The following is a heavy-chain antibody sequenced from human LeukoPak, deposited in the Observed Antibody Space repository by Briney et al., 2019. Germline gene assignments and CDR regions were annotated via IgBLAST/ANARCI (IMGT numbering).Heavy chain of an antibody. D-gene: IGHD5-18*01. V-gene: IGHV4-39*07. CDR2: IYYSGST. CDR1: GGSISSSSYY. CDR3: ARDRQWIQLWTTYYFDY. Sequence: SETLSLTCTVSGGSISSSSYYWGWIRQPPGKGLEWIGSIYYSGSTYYNPSLKSRVTISVDTSKNQFSLKLSSVTAADTVVYYCARDRQWIQLWTTYYFDYWGQGTLVTVSS. J-gene: IGHJ4*02.